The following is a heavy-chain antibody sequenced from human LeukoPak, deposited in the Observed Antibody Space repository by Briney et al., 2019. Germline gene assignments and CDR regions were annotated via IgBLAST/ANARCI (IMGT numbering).Heavy chain of an antibody. CDR2: IHHSGDT. D-gene: IGHD2-8*01. J-gene: IGHJ4*02. Sequence: SETLSLTCTVSGVSVISSYWSWVRQPPGKGLEYIGFIHHSGDTKYNPSLKSRATMSVDTSKSQFSLRLSSVTAADSAVYYCARHNGVSYLDYWAQGTLVTVSS. CDR3: ARHNGVSYLDY. CDR1: GVSVISSY. V-gene: IGHV4-59*02.